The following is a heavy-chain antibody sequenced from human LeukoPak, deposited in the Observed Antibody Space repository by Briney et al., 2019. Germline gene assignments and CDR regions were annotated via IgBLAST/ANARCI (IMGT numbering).Heavy chain of an antibody. J-gene: IGHJ3*02. CDR2: ISACNGNT. D-gene: IGHD2-2*01. CDR3: ARDSHDIVVVPAALPLDAFDI. V-gene: IGHV1-18*01. Sequence: ASVKVSCKASGYTFTSYGISWVRQAPGQGLEWMGWISACNGNTNYAQKLQGRVTITTDTSTSTAYMEMRSLRSDDTAVYYCARDSHDIVVVPAALPLDAFDICGQGTMITVSS. CDR1: GYTFTSYG.